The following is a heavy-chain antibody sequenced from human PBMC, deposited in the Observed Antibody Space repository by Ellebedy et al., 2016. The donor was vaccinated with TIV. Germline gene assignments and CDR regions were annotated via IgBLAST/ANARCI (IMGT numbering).Heavy chain of an antibody. V-gene: IGHV3-48*04. D-gene: IGHD4-17*01. J-gene: IGHJ4*02. CDR2: ICSSSSTL. Sequence: GESLKISCVGPGFTFSTYSMNWVRQAPGKGLEWVSYICSSSSTLYYADSVKGRFTVSRDNAKDSLYLQMDSLRADDTAVYYCARAGDYKRLSPAGGYWGQGTLVTVST. CDR3: ARAGDYKRLSPAGGY. CDR1: GFTFSTYS.